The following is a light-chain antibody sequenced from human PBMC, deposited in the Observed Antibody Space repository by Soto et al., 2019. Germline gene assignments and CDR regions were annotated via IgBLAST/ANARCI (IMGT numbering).Light chain of an antibody. Sequence: EIVLTQSPGTLSLSPGERATLSCRASERISAVYLAWYQQRPGQPPRLLIYGPATRATGIPARISGSGSGTEFNLTTSSLQSEEFALYYCQQYNNWPRTFGQGTKVDIK. J-gene: IGKJ1*01. CDR1: ERISAVY. CDR2: GPA. V-gene: IGKV3-15*01. CDR3: QQYNNWPRT.